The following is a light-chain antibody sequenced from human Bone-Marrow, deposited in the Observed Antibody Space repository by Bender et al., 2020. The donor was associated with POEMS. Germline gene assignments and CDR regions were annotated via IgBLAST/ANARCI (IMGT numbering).Light chain of an antibody. CDR3: HSYTSSSTYV. V-gene: IGLV2-14*01. J-gene: IGLJ1*01. Sequence: QSALTQPASVSGSPGQSITISCTATSSDVGGYNYVSWYQQHPGKAPKVMIYEVTARPSGVPDRFSGSKSGNTASLTISGLQAEDEADYFCHSYTSSSTYVFGSGTRVTVL. CDR2: EVT. CDR1: SSDVGGYNY.